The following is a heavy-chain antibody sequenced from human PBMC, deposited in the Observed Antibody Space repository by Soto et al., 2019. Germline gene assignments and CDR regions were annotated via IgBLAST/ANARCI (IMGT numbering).Heavy chain of an antibody. V-gene: IGHV3-30*18. J-gene: IGHJ3*02. D-gene: IGHD3-3*01. CDR1: GFTFSSYG. CDR2: ISYDGSNK. CDR3: AKEGAKLTSGAFDI. Sequence: VGSLRLSCAASGFTFSSYGMHWVRQAPGKGLEWVAVISYDGSNKYYADSVKGRFTISRDNSKNTLYLQMNSLRAEDTAVYYCAKEGAKLTSGAFDIWGQGTMVTVSS.